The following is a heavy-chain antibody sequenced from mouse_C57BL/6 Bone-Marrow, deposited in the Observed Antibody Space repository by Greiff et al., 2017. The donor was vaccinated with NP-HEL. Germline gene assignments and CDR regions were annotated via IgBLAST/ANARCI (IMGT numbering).Heavy chain of an antibody. CDR3: ARIYYYGSSYD. V-gene: IGHV1-82*01. CDR1: GYAFSSSW. Sequence: QVQLQQSGPELVKPGASVKISCKASGYAFSSSWMNWVKQRPGKGLEWIGRIYPGDGDTNYNGKLKGKATLTADKSSSTAYMQLSSLTSEDSAVYFCARIYYYGSSYDWGQGTTLTVAS. CDR2: IYPGDGDT. D-gene: IGHD1-1*01. J-gene: IGHJ2*01.